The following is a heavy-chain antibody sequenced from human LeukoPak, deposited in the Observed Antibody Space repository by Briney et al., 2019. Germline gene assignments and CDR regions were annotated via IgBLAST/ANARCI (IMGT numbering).Heavy chain of an antibody. D-gene: IGHD3-16*02. V-gene: IGHV4-39*01. CDR1: GGSISSSSYY. Sequence: SETLSLTCTVSGGSISSSSYYWGWIRQPPGERLEWIGSIYYSGSTYYNPSLKSRVTISVDTSKNQFSLKLSSVTAADTAVYYCARHAHYDYVWGSYRYEYFDYWGQGTLVTVSS. CDR2: IYYSGST. J-gene: IGHJ4*02. CDR3: ARHAHYDYVWGSYRYEYFDY.